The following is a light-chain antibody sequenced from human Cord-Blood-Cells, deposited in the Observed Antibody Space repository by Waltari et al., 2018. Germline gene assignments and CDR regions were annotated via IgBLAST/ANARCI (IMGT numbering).Light chain of an antibody. CDR2: YDS. V-gene: IGLV3-21*04. CDR1: NIGSKS. CDR3: QVWDSSSDHNVV. Sequence: SYVLTQPPSVSLAPGKTARITCGGNNIGSKSVHWYQQKPGQAPVLVIYYDSDRPSGIPERFSGSNSGNTATLTISRVEAGDEADYYCQVWDSSSDHNVVFGGGTKLTVL. J-gene: IGLJ2*01.